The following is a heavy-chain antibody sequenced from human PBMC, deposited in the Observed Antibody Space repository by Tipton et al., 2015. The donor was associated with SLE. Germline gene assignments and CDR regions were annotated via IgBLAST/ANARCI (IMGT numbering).Heavy chain of an antibody. J-gene: IGHJ6*03. CDR1: GASISTYY. CDR2: VSYSGST. CDR3: ARRGAYSSSWYVAYYYYMDV. Sequence: GLVKPSETLSLTCTVSGASISTYYWSWIRQPPGKGLEWIGYVSYSGSTNYNPSLKSRVTISVDTSKNQFSLKLTSVTAADTAMYYCARRGAYSSSWYVAYYYYMDVWGKGTTVTVSS. D-gene: IGHD6-13*01. V-gene: IGHV4-59*12.